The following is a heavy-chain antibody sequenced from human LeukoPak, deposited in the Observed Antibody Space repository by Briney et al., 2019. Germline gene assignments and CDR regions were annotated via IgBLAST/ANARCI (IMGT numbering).Heavy chain of an antibody. V-gene: IGHV1-69*06. CDR1: GGTFSSYA. D-gene: IGHD2-2*01. Sequence: ASVKVSCKAFGGTFSSYAISWVRQAPGQGLEWMGGIIPIFGTANYAQKFQGRVTITADKSTSTAYMELSSLRSEDTAVYYCARGDIVVVPAASLYYYYGMDVWGKGTTVTVSS. CDR2: IIPIFGTA. J-gene: IGHJ6*04. CDR3: ARGDIVVVPAASLYYYYGMDV.